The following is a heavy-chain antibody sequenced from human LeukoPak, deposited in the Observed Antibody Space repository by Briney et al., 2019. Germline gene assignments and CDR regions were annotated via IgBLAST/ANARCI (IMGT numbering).Heavy chain of an antibody. CDR2: IYSGGST. Sequence: PGGSLRLSCKASGFTFSSSWMYWVRQAPGKGLEWVSVIYSGGSTYYADSVKGRFTISRDNSKNTLYLQMNSLRAEDTAVYYCARDPQIKVEQTDAFDIWGQGTMVTVSS. V-gene: IGHV3-53*01. J-gene: IGHJ3*02. CDR3: ARDPQIKVEQTDAFDI. CDR1: GFTFSSSW. D-gene: IGHD1/OR15-1a*01.